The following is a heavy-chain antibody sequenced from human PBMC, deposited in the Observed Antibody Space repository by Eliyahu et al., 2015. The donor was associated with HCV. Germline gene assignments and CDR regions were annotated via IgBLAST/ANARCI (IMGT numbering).Heavy chain of an antibody. J-gene: IGHJ5*02. D-gene: IGHD3-10*01. CDR1: XXSMSRSNYF. V-gene: IGHV4-39*01. Sequence: QLQLQESGPGLVKPSETLSLTCTVSXXSMSRSNYFWGXIRQPPGKGLEWIGSVYYSGSTYYNPSLKSRVTISVDTSKNQFSLGLSSVTAADTAVYYCARLYYMEPFDPWGQGTLVTVSS. CDR3: ARLYYMEPFDP. CDR2: VYYSGST.